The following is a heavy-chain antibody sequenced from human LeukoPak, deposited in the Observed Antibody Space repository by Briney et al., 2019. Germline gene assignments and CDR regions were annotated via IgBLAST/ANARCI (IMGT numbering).Heavy chain of an antibody. D-gene: IGHD3-10*01. CDR2: IFTSGIT. CDR3: ARETSGTYYNPLGYMDV. CDR1: GGSIRIYY. J-gene: IGHJ6*03. V-gene: IGHV4-4*07. Sequence: SETLSLTCTGSGGSIRIYYWNWIRQPAGKGLEWIGRIFTSGITNYNPSLKSRVTMSVDTSKNQFSLNLSSVTAADTVIYYCARETSGTYYNPLGYMDVWGKGTTVTASS.